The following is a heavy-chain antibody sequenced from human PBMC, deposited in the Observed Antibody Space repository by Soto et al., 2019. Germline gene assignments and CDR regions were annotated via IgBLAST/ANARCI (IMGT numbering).Heavy chain of an antibody. D-gene: IGHD3-10*01. CDR1: GASISSYY. CDR2: ICYSEST. Sequence: PSETLSLTCTVSGASISSYYWSWIRQPPGKGLEWIGYICYSESTNYNPSLKSRVTISVDTSKNQFSLKLSSVTAADTAVYYCARGGRRNPYGSGSYYNGWFDPWGQGTLVTVSS. J-gene: IGHJ5*02. CDR3: ARGGRRNPYGSGSYYNGWFDP. V-gene: IGHV4-59*12.